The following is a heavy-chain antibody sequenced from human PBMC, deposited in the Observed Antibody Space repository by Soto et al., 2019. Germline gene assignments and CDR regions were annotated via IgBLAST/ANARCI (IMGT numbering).Heavy chain of an antibody. J-gene: IGHJ4*02. CDR3: ARDTAPPYGDFHY. CDR2: INAGNGNT. D-gene: IGHD4-17*01. Sequence: ASVKVSCKASGYTFTSYAMHWVRQAPGQRLEWMGWINAGNGNTKYSQKFQGRVTITRDTSASTAYMELSRLRSEDTAVYYCARDTAPPYGDFHYLRQGTLVTASS. V-gene: IGHV1-3*01. CDR1: GYTFTSYA.